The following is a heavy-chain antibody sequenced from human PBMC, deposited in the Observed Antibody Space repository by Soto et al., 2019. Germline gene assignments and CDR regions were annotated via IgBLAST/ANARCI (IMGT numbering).Heavy chain of an antibody. CDR2: INAGNGNT. V-gene: IGHV1-3*01. D-gene: IGHD3-22*01. J-gene: IGHJ4*02. Sequence: QVQLVQSGAEVKKPGASVKVSCKASGYTFTSYAMHWVRQAPGQRLEWMGWINAGNGNTKYSQKFQGRVTITRDTTASTAYMELTSLRSEDTAVYYCARSSGYYYVDSWGQGTLVTVSS. CDR1: GYTFTSYA. CDR3: ARSSGYYYVDS.